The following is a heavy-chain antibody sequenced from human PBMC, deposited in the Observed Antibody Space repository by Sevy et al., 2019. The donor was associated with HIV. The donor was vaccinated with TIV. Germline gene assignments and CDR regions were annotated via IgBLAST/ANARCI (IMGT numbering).Heavy chain of an antibody. V-gene: IGHV3-21*01. CDR3: ARWDWFVP. J-gene: IGHJ5*02. CDR2: ISTSSSYI. CDR1: GFTFSSYS. Sequence: GGSLRLSCAASGFTFSSYSMNWVRQAPGKGLEWVSYISTSSSYIYYADSVKGRFTISRDDAKNSLYLQMNSLRAEDTAVYYCARWDWFVPWGQGTLVTFSS.